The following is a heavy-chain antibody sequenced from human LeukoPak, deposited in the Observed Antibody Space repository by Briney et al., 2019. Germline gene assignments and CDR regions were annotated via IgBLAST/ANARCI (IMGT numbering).Heavy chain of an antibody. D-gene: IGHD3-22*01. Sequence: GGSLRLSCVASGFTFSNSAMSWVRQAPGKGLEWVSAISGSGGATYYADSVKGRFTISRDNAKNSLYLQMNSLRAEDTAVYYCARGLDSSSFDYWGQGTLVTVSS. CDR2: ISGSGGAT. J-gene: IGHJ4*02. CDR1: GFTFSNSA. V-gene: IGHV3-23*01. CDR3: ARGLDSSSFDY.